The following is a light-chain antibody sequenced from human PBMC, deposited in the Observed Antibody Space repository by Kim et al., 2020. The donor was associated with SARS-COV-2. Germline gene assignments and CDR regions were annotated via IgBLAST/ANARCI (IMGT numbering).Light chain of an antibody. CDR3: QAWDSRTVI. Sequence: SYELTQPPSVSVSPGQTAIITCSGDKLGDKYACWYQQRPGQSPVLVIYEGTERSSGIPERFSGSKSGTTATLTISGTQATDEADYYCQAWDSRTVIFGGGTQLTVL. CDR1: KLGDKY. CDR2: EGT. V-gene: IGLV3-1*01. J-gene: IGLJ2*01.